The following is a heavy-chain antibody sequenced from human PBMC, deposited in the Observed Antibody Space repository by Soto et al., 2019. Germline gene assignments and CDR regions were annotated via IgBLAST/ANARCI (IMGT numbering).Heavy chain of an antibody. J-gene: IGHJ4*02. CDR3: AGGRGEDSCDCGGCYDY. Sequence: ASVKVSCKASGFTFTRSTMQWVRQARGQRLEWIGWIVVGSGNTNYAQKFQERVTITRDMSTSTAYMELSSLKFEDTAVYYCAGGRGEDSCDCGGCYDYWGQGTLVTVSS. CDR1: GFTFTRST. CDR2: IVVGSGNT. D-gene: IGHD2-21*01. V-gene: IGHV1-58*02.